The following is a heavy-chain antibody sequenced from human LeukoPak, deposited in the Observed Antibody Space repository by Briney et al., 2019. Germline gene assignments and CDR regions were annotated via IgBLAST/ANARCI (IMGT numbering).Heavy chain of an antibody. CDR1: GFTFNSYA. CDR2: ISGSGGSI. CDR3: AKLPYFAYFDY. J-gene: IGHJ4*02. D-gene: IGHD3-9*01. Sequence: HSGGSLRLSCAASGFTFNSYAMNWVRQAPGKGLEWVSAISGSGGSIYYADSVKGRFTISRDNSKNTLYLQMNSLRAEDTAVYHCAKLPYFAYFDYWGQGTLVSVSS. V-gene: IGHV3-23*01.